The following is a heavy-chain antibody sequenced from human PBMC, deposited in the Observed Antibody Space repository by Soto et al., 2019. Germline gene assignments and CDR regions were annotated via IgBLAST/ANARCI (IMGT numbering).Heavy chain of an antibody. J-gene: IGHJ4*02. CDR3: ARISYWVKDY. CDR2: FYYTGTT. D-gene: IGHD2-8*02. Sequence: SETLSLTCTVSGASLSSGSYYWSWIRQPQGKGLEWIGYFYYTGTTKYNPSLESRVTISADTSKNQFSLNLTSVTAADTAVYYCARISYWVKDYWGQGALVTVSS. V-gene: IGHV4-61*01. CDR1: GASLSSGSYY.